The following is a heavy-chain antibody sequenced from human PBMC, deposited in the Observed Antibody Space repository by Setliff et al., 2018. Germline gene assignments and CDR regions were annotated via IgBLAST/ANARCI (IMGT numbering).Heavy chain of an antibody. Sequence: PSETLSLTCTVSDVSISGYYWSWIRQPPGKGLEWIGYIHSSGRSNYNPSLKSRVTTSIDTSKNQFSLRLSSLTAADTAVYYCARHRRDSSGNYFVGLYYFDYWGQGILVTVSS. CDR2: IHSSGRS. CDR1: DVSISGYY. CDR3: ARHRRDSSGNYFVGLYYFDY. D-gene: IGHD3-22*01. J-gene: IGHJ4*02. V-gene: IGHV4-4*08.